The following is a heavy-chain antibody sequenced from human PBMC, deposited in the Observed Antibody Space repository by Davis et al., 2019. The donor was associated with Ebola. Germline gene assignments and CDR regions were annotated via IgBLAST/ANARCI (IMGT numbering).Heavy chain of an antibody. V-gene: IGHV1-69*06. J-gene: IGHJ3*02. CDR3: ARGNYYYGSGSLLGAFDI. D-gene: IGHD3-10*01. CDR1: GGTFSSYA. Sequence: AALVKVSCKASGGTFSSYAISWVRQAPGQGLEWMGGIIPIFGTANYAQKFQGRVTITADKSTSTAYMELSSLRSEDTAVYYCARGNYYYGSGSLLGAFDIWGQGTMVTVSS. CDR2: IIPIFGTA.